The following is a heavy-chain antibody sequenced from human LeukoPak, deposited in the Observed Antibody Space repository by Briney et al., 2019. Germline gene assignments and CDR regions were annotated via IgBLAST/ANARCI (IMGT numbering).Heavy chain of an antibody. V-gene: IGHV4-4*07. CDR1: GRSIRSVY. CDR3: ARGFGSGTSPIDL. D-gene: IGHD3-10*01. CDR2: IYATDLT. Sequence: NPSETLSLTCTVSGRSIRSVYWNWIRQSAGKGLEWIGRIYATDLTNYNPSLKSRVTLSVDMSKNELSLTLKSVTAADTAVYYCARGFGSGTSPIDLWGQGALVTVSS. J-gene: IGHJ5*02.